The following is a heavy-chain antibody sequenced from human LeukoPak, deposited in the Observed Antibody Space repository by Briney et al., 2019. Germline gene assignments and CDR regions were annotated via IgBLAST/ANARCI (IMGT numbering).Heavy chain of an antibody. CDR1: GYSFTSYW. Sequence: HGESLKISCKGSGYSFTSYWIGWVRQMPGKGLEWMGIIYPGDSDTRYSPSFQGQVTISADKSISTAYLQWSSLKASDTAMYYCARHYEAYYYDSSGLDYWGQGTLVTVSS. CDR3: ARHYEAYYYDSSGLDY. CDR2: IYPGDSDT. D-gene: IGHD3-22*01. V-gene: IGHV5-51*01. J-gene: IGHJ4*02.